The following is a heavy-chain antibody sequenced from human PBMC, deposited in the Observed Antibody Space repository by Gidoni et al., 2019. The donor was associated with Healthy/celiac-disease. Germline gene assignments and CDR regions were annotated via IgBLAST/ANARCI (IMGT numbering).Heavy chain of an antibody. V-gene: IGHV4-34*01. CDR2: INHPGST. CDR1: GRSFSRSY. CDR3: ARGKALRYFDWLSWFDY. J-gene: IGHJ4*02. D-gene: IGHD3-9*01. Sequence: QVQLQQWGAGLLKPSEPLSLICAVVGRSFSRSYWCWIRQPPGKGLEWIGEINHPGSTNYNPSLKSRVTISVDTDKNQFSLKLSSVTAADTAVYYCARGKALRYFDWLSWFDYWGQGTLVTVSS.